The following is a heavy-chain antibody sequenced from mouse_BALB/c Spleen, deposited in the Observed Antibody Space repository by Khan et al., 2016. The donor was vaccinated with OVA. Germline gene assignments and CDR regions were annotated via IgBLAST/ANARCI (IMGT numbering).Heavy chain of an antibody. Sequence: DLVKPGASVKLSCKVSGYTFTSYWINWIKQRPGQGLVWIGRIAPGSGSSYYNEMLKGKATLTVDTSSSQAYIQLSSLSTEDSAVYFCARGSYCGRTSYALDYWGKGTSVTVSS. CDR3: ARGSYCGRTSYALDY. CDR2: IAPGSGSS. V-gene: IGHV1S41*01. D-gene: IGHD1-1*01. J-gene: IGHJ4*01. CDR1: GYTFTSYW.